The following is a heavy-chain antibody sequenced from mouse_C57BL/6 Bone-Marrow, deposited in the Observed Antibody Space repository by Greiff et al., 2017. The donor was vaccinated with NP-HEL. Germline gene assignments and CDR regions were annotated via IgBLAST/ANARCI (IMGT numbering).Heavy chain of an antibody. J-gene: IGHJ2*01. CDR3: ARWIYYGSSLYYFDY. Sequence: QVQLKQPGAELVKPGASVKLSCKASGYTFTSYWMQWVKQRPGQGLEWIGEIDPSDSYTNYNQKFKGKATLTVDTSSSTAYMQLSSLTSEDSAVYYCARWIYYGSSLYYFDYWGQGTTLTVSS. D-gene: IGHD1-1*01. CDR2: IDPSDSYT. CDR1: GYTFTSYW. V-gene: IGHV1-50*01.